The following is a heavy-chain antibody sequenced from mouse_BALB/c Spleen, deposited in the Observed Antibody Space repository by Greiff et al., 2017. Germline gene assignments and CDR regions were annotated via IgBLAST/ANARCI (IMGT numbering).Heavy chain of an antibody. Sequence: EVQLVESGGGLVQPGGSRKLSCAASGFTFSSFGMHWVRQAPEKGLEWVAYISSGSSTIYYADTVKGRFTISRDNPKNTLFLQMTSLRSEDTAMYYCARGNYPYYAMDYWGQGTAVTVSS. J-gene: IGHJ4*01. CDR1: GFTFSSFG. CDR2: ISSGSSTI. CDR3: ARGNYPYYAMDY. D-gene: IGHD2-1*01. V-gene: IGHV5-17*02.